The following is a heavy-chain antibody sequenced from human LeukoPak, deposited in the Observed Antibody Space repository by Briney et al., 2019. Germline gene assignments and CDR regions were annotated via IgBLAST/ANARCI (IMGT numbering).Heavy chain of an antibody. CDR3: ARQPPNTASFDY. CDR1: GGSVNGYY. J-gene: IGHJ4*02. V-gene: IGHV4-59*02. CDR2: IYSSGDT. D-gene: IGHD2-8*01. Sequence: RSSETLSLTCAVSGGSVNGYYWSWIRQTPGMGLEWIGYIYSSGDTNYNPSLTSRLAMSVDTSNNQVPLKLSSVTAADTAVYFCARQPPNTASFDYWGQGTLVTVSS.